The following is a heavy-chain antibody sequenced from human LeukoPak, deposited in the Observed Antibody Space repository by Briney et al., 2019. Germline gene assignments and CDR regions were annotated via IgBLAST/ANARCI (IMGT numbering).Heavy chain of an antibody. CDR3: AKGYSSSWIPTGYFDY. J-gene: IGHJ4*02. CDR2: ISGSGGST. CDR1: GFTFDDYA. V-gene: IGHV3-23*01. D-gene: IGHD6-13*01. Sequence: GRSLRLSCAASGFTFDDYAMSWVRQAPGKGLEWVSAISGSGGSTYYADSVKGRFTISRDNSKNTLYLQMNSLRAEDTAVYYCAKGYSSSWIPTGYFDYWGQGTLVTVSS.